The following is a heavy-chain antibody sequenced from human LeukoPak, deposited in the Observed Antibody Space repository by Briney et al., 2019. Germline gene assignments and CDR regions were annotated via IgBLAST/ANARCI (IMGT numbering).Heavy chain of an antibody. V-gene: IGHV3-23*01. CDR1: GFTFSRYA. CDR2: IGGSGGST. Sequence: GGSLRLSCAASGFTFSRYAMSWVRQAPGKGLEWVSGIGGSGGSTYYADSVKGRFTISKDNSKNTLYLQMNSLRAEDTAVYYCARVSSSWYPYYFDYWGQGTLVTVSS. CDR3: ARVSSSWYPYYFDY. J-gene: IGHJ4*02. D-gene: IGHD6-13*01.